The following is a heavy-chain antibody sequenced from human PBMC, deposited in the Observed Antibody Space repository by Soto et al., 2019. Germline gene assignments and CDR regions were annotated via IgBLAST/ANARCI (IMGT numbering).Heavy chain of an antibody. CDR3: ARGVAGSGFDL. Sequence: SQTLSLPCAISGDGVSSNTAAWNWIRSSPSRGLEWLGRTYYRSNWRHDYAVSVESRITVNPVTSKNHFSLQLNSVTPDDTAVYYCARGVAGSGFDLWGQGTLVTVSS. CDR1: GDGVSSNTAA. J-gene: IGHJ4*02. V-gene: IGHV6-1*01. CDR2: TYYRSNWRH. D-gene: IGHD6-19*01.